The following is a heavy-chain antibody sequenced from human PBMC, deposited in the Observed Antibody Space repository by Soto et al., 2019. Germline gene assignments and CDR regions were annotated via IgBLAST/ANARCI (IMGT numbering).Heavy chain of an antibody. Sequence: SETLSLTCTVSGGYIISSGYYWGRIRQPPGKGLEWIGSIYYSGSTYYNPSLKSRVTISVDTSKNQFSLKLSSVTAADTAVYYCASLAARRYYYYMDVWGKGTTVTVSS. D-gene: IGHD6-6*01. CDR3: ASLAARRYYYYMDV. J-gene: IGHJ6*03. V-gene: IGHV4-39*01. CDR1: GGYIISSGYY. CDR2: IYYSGST.